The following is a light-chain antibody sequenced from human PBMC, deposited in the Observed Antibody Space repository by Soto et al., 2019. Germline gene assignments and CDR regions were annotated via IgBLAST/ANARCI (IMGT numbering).Light chain of an antibody. Sequence: QSVLTQPASVSGSPGQSITISCTGTSSVVGGYNYVSWYQQHPGKAPKLMIYDVSNRPSGVSNRFSGSKSGNTASLTISGLQAEDEADSYCSSYTSSSTRVFGTGTKVTVL. V-gene: IGLV2-14*01. CDR3: SSYTSSSTRV. CDR2: DVS. CDR1: SSVVGGYNY. J-gene: IGLJ1*01.